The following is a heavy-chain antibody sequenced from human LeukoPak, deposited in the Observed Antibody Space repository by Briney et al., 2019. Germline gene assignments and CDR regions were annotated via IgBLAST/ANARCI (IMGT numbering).Heavy chain of an antibody. CDR3: ARRYYYDSSGYYCDY. CDR2: ISGSGGST. D-gene: IGHD3-22*01. J-gene: IGHJ4*02. V-gene: IGHV3-23*01. CDR1: GFTFSSYA. Sequence: PGGSLRLSCAASGFTFSSYAVSWVRQAPGKGLEWVSAISGSGGSTYYADSVKGRFTISRDNSKNTLYLQMNSLRAEDTAVYYCARRYYYDSSGYYCDYWGQGTLVTVSS.